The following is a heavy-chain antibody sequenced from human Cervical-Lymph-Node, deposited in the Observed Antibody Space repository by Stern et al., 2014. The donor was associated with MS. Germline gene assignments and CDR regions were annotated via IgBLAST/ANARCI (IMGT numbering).Heavy chain of an antibody. CDR2: ISKSGTNI. V-gene: IGHV3-11*01. J-gene: IGHJ4*02. Sequence: VQLVESGGGLVKPGGSLRLSCTASGSTFTDYYINWIRQAPGKGLEWISYISKSGTNIFYADSVKGRFTISRDNVKNSVYWEMNSLRAEDTAVYYCSTFVVYWGQGTLVTVSS. CDR1: GSTFTDYY. CDR3: STFVVY.